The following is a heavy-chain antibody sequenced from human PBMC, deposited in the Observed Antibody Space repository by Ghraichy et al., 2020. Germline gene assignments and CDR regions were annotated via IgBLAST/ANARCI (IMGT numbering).Heavy chain of an antibody. V-gene: IGHV4-39*01. J-gene: IGHJ4*02. D-gene: IGHD6-13*01. CDR3: ARVGARAAAGVIDY. Sequence: SGTLSLTCTVSGGSIGSSGYYWGWIRQPPGKGLEWIGSLYYGASSYYNPSLKSRVTISMYTPNNQFSLKLSSVTAADTAIYYCARVGARAAAGVIDYWGQGALVTVSS. CDR2: LYYGASS. CDR1: GGSIGSSGYY.